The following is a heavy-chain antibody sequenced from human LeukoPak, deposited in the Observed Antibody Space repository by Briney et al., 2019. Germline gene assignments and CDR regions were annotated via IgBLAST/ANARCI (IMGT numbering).Heavy chain of an antibody. V-gene: IGHV3-33*06. D-gene: IGHD3-10*01. CDR2: IWYDGSNK. J-gene: IGHJ6*03. CDR3: AKDYGSGSSYYYMDV. CDR1: GFTFSSYG. Sequence: PGGPLRPSCAASGFTFSSYGMHWVRQAPGKGLEWVAVIWYDGSNKYYADSVKGRFTISRDNSKNTLYLQMNSLRAEDTAVYYCAKDYGSGSSYYYMDVWGKGTTVTVSS.